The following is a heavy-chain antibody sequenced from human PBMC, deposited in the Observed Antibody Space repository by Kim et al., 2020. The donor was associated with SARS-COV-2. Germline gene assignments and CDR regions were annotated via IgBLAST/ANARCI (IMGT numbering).Heavy chain of an antibody. CDR2: INHSGST. CDR3: AREAEGGSSPFDY. Sequence: SETLSLTCAVYGGSFSGYYWSWIRQPPGKGLEWIGEINHSGSTNYNPSLKSRVTISVDTSKNQFSLKLSSVTAADTAVYYCAREAEGGSSPFDYWGQGTLVTVSS. D-gene: IGHD6-13*01. CDR1: GGSFSGYY. V-gene: IGHV4-34*01. J-gene: IGHJ4*02.